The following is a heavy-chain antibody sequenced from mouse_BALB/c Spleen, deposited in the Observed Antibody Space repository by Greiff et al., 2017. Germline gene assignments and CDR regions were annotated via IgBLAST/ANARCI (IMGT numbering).Heavy chain of an antibody. CDR3: ARNYYGSYYAMDY. V-gene: IGHV2-6-2*01. J-gene: IGHJ4*01. CDR2: IWSDGST. Sequence: VQVVESGPDLVAPSQSLSITCTVSGFSLTSYGVHWVRQPPGKGLEWLVVIWSDGSTTYNSALKSRLSISKDNSKSQVFLKMNSLQTDDTAMYCCARNYYGSYYAMDYWGQGTSVTVSS. D-gene: IGHD1-1*01. CDR1: GFSLTSYG.